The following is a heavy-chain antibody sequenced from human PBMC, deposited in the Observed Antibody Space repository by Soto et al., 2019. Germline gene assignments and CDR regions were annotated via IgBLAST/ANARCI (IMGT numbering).Heavy chain of an antibody. CDR2: IIPIFGTA. V-gene: IGHV1-69*01. D-gene: IGHD5-12*01. Sequence: QVQLVQSGAEVKKPGSSVKVSCKASGGTFSSYAISWVRQAPGQGLEWMGGIIPIFGTANYAQKLQGRVTITAAEYTSTAYMELSSLRSEDTAVYYCARERGDVAMATISYYYYGMDVWGQGTTVTVSS. J-gene: IGHJ6*02. CDR1: GGTFSSYA. CDR3: ARERGDVAMATISYYYYGMDV.